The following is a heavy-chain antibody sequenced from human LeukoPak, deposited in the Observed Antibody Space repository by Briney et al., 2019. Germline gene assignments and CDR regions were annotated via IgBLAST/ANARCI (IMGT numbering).Heavy chain of an antibody. Sequence: PGGSLRLSCAASGFTFSSYAMHWVRQAPGKGLEWVAVISYDGSNKYYADSVKGRFTISRDNSKNTLYLQMNSLRAEDTAVYYCARDGSGRKITGFDYWGQGTLVTVSS. CDR1: GFTFSSYA. J-gene: IGHJ4*02. V-gene: IGHV3-30*04. CDR2: ISYDGSNK. CDR3: ARDGSGRKITGFDY. D-gene: IGHD1-1*01.